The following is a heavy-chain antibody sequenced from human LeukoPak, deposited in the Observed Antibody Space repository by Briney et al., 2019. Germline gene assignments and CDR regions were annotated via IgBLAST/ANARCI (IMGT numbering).Heavy chain of an antibody. CDR2: ISWNSGSI. V-gene: IGHV3-9*01. J-gene: IGHJ4*02. CDR3: AKDKVTDYSSTSPYYFDY. D-gene: IGHD2-2*01. Sequence: GGSLRLSCAASGFTFDDYAMHWVRQAPGKGLEWVSGISWNSGSIGYADSVKGRFTISRDNAKNSLYLQMNSLRAEDTALYYCAKDKVTDYSSTSPYYFDYWGQGTLVTVSS. CDR1: GFTFDDYA.